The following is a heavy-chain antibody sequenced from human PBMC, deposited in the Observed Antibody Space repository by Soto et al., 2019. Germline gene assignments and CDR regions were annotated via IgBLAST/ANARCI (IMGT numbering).Heavy chain of an antibody. Sequence: GGSLSLSCAASGFTFSSYSMNWVRQAPGKGLEWVSSISSSSSYIYYADSVKGRFTISRDNAKNSLYLQMNSLRAEDTAVYYCARARTGFGELLGVAQHYGMDVWGQGTTVTVSS. V-gene: IGHV3-21*01. CDR1: GFTFSSYS. CDR2: ISSSSSYI. D-gene: IGHD3-10*01. CDR3: ARARTGFGELLGVAQHYGMDV. J-gene: IGHJ6*02.